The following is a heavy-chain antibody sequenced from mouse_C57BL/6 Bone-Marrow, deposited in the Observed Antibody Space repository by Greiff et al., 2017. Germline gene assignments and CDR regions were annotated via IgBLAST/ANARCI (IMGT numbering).Heavy chain of an antibody. D-gene: IGHD2-4*01. J-gene: IGHJ4*01. CDR1: GFSLSTFGMG. V-gene: IGHV8-8*01. Sequence: QVQLQQSGPGILQPSQTLSLTCSFSGFSLSTFGMGVGWIRQPSGKGLEWLAHIWWDDDKYYNPALKSRLTISKDTSKNQVFLKIANVDTADTATYYCARRNYDYDHYYAMDYWGQGTSVTVSS. CDR3: ARRNYDYDHYYAMDY. CDR2: IWWDDDK.